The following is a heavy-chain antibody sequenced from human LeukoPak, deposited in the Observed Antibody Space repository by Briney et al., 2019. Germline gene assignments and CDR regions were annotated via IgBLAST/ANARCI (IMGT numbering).Heavy chain of an antibody. Sequence: SQTLSLTCTVSGGSISSGGYYWSWIRQPPGKGLEWIGYIYHSGSTYYNPSLKSRVTISVDTSKNQFSLKLSSVTAADTAVYYCATKLRITMVRGVNPVDYWGQGTLVTVSS. CDR1: GGSISSGGYY. CDR3: ATKLRITMVRGVNPVDY. V-gene: IGHV4-30-2*01. CDR2: IYHSGST. D-gene: IGHD3-10*01. J-gene: IGHJ4*02.